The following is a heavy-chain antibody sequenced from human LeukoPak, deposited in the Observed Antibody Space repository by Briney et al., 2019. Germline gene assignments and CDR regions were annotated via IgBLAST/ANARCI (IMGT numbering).Heavy chain of an antibody. CDR2: IYTSGST. D-gene: IGHD3-3*01. Sequence: PSETLSLTCTVSGGSISIYYWSWIRQPAGKGLEWIGRIYTSGSTNYNPSLKSRVTMSVDTSKNQFSLKLSSVTAADTAVYYCARSLAGPWSGYFFDYWGQGTLVTVSS. V-gene: IGHV4-4*07. J-gene: IGHJ4*02. CDR1: GGSISIYY. CDR3: ARSLAGPWSGYFFDY.